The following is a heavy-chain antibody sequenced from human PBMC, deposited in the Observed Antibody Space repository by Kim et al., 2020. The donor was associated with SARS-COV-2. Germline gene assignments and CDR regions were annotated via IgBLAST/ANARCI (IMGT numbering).Heavy chain of an antibody. V-gene: IGHV3-30*04. CDR3: ARAPVRYGDYFDY. CDR1: GFTFSSYA. CDR2: ISYDGSNK. Sequence: GGSLRLSCAASGFTFSSYAMHWVRQAPGKGLEWVAVISYDGSNKYYVDSVKGRFTISRENSKNTLYLQMNSLRAEDTAVYYCARAPVRYGDYFDYWGQGTPLSVSS. J-gene: IGHJ4*02. D-gene: IGHD4-17*01.